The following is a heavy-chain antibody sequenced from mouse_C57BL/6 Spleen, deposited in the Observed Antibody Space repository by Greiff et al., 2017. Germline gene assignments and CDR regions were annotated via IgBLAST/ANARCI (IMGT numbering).Heavy chain of an antibody. CDR3: ARGMEDYDSHWYFDV. CDR1: GYAFSSSW. V-gene: IGHV1-82*01. J-gene: IGHJ1*03. Sequence: VQLQQSGPELVKPGASVKISCKASGYAFSSSWMNWVKQRPGKGLEWIGRIYPGDGDTNYNGKFKGKATLTADKSSSTAYMQLSSLTSVDSAVYFCARGMEDYDSHWYFDVWGTGATVTVSS. D-gene: IGHD2-4*01. CDR2: IYPGDGDT.